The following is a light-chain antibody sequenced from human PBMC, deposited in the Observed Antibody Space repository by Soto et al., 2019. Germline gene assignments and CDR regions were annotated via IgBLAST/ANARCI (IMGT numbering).Light chain of an antibody. CDR2: SNN. Sequence: QSVLTQPPSASGTPGQRVTISCSGSSSNIGSNTVNWYQQLPGTAPKLLIYSNNQRPSGVPDRFSGSKSGTSASLAITGLQAEDEADYYCQSYDTSLIGLIFGLGTKLTVL. CDR3: QSYDTSLIGLI. J-gene: IGLJ2*01. V-gene: IGLV1-44*01. CDR1: SSNIGSNT.